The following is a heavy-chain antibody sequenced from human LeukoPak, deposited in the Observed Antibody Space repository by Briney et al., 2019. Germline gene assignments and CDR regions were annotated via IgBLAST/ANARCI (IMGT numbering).Heavy chain of an antibody. CDR3: ARGKIWFGEFGFDY. CDR2: INHSGST. Sequence: SETLSLTCAVYGGSFSGYYWSWLRQPPGKGLEWIGEINHSGSTNYNPSLKSRVTISVDTSKNQFSLKLSSVTAADTAVYYCARGKIWFGEFGFDYWGQGTRVTVSS. J-gene: IGHJ4*02. CDR1: GGSFSGYY. D-gene: IGHD3-10*01. V-gene: IGHV4-34*01.